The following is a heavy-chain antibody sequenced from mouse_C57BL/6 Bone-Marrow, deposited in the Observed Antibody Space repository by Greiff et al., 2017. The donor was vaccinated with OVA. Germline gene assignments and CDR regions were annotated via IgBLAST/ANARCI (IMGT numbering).Heavy chain of an antibody. Sequence: EVMLVESGGGLVQPKGSLKLSCAASGFSFNTYAMNWVRQAPGKGLEWVARIRSKSNNYATYYADSVKDRFTISRDDSESMLYLQMNNLKTEDTAMYYCVRRGGSSYWYFDVWGTGTTVTVSS. J-gene: IGHJ1*03. V-gene: IGHV10-1*01. CDR2: IRSKSNNYAT. CDR1: GFSFNTYA. D-gene: IGHD1-1*01. CDR3: VRRGGSSYWYFDV.